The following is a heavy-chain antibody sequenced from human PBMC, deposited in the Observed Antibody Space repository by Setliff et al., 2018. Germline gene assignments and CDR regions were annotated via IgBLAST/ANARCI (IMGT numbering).Heavy chain of an antibody. V-gene: IGHV3-23*01. CDR3: AKDSPLGGWYGSFNY. D-gene: IGHD6-19*01. CDR2: ISGSAQTT. CDR1: GFTFSSYW. Sequence: ASGFTFSSYWMHWVRQAPGKGLVWVSMISGSAQTTYYADSVKGRFTISRDNSKNTLYLQMNSLRAEDTAVYYCAKDSPLGGWYGSFNYWGQGTLVTVSS. J-gene: IGHJ4*02.